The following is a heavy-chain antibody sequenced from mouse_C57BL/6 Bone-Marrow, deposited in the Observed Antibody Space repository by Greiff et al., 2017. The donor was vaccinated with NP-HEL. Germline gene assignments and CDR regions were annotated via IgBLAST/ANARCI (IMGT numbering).Heavy chain of an antibody. CDR3: AEDYYGSSPYWYFDV. CDR2: IYPYNGVS. CDR1: GYSFTGYY. V-gene: IGHV1-31*01. J-gene: IGHJ1*03. Sequence: VQLKQSGPELVKPGASVKISCKASGYSFTGYYMHWVKQSHGNILDWIGYIYPYNGVSSYNQKFKGKATLTVDKSSSTAYMELRSLTSEDSAVYYCAEDYYGSSPYWYFDVWGTGTTVTVSS. D-gene: IGHD1-1*01.